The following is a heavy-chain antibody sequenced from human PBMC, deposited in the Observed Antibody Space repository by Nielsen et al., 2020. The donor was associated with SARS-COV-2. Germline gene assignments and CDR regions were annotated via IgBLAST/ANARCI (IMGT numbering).Heavy chain of an antibody. Sequence: SETLSLTCTVSGGSISSGDYYWSWIRQPPGKGLEWIGYIYYSGSTYYNPSLKSRVTISLDTSKNQFSLKLSSVTAADTAVYYCARGTYYYDSSGYSFDYWGQGTLVTVSS. CDR2: IYYSGST. CDR1: GGSISSGDYY. CDR3: ARGTYYYDSSGYSFDY. D-gene: IGHD3-22*01. V-gene: IGHV4-30-4*01. J-gene: IGHJ4*02.